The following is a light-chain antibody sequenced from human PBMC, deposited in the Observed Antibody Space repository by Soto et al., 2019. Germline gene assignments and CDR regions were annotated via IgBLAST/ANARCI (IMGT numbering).Light chain of an antibody. CDR1: SNDIGAYNY. CDR2: DVS. Sequence: QSVLTQPASVSGSPGQSITIPCKGTSNDIGAYNYVSWYQQHPGKVPKLMIFDVSYRPSGISDRFSGSKSGNTASLTISGLQPEDEADYYCISYGASSTLFGGGTKLTVL. J-gene: IGLJ2*01. CDR3: ISYGASSTL. V-gene: IGLV2-14*03.